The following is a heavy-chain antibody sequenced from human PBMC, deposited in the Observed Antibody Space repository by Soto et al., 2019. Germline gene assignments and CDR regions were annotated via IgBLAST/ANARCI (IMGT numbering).Heavy chain of an antibody. CDR2: IYSGGST. D-gene: IGHD3-22*01. CDR3: ATRPLLPGAP. J-gene: IGHJ3*01. V-gene: IGHV3-53*01. CDR1: GFTFSSND. Sequence: EVQLVESGGGLIQPGGSLRLSCAASGFTFSSNDMNWVRQAPGKGLEWVSLIYSGGSTYYADSVKGRFTISRDNSKITWYLQMSSLRAEDTAVYYCATRPLLPGAPWGQGTMVTVSS.